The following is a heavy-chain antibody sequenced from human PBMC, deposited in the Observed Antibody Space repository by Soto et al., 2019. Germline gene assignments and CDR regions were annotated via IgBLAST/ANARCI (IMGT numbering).Heavy chain of an antibody. Sequence: EVQLVESGGGLVQPGGSLRLSCAASGFTFTNLWIYWVRQTPEKGLVWVAGINGDGTITAYADSVKGRFTISRDNAKSTLYLQMNSLTIEDTALYYCVRDFRWGQGTRVTVSS. CDR2: INGDGTIT. V-gene: IGHV3-74*01. J-gene: IGHJ1*01. CDR3: VRDFR. CDR1: GFTFTNLW.